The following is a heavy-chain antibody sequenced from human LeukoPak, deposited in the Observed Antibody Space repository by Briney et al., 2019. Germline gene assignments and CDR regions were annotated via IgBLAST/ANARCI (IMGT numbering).Heavy chain of an antibody. D-gene: IGHD6-19*01. CDR2: IYYSGST. V-gene: IGHV4-59*01. J-gene: IGHJ4*02. CDR1: GGSISSYY. CDR3: ARGGYSSGWYRFDY. Sequence: PSETLSLTCTVSGGSISSYYWSWIRQPPGKGLEWIWYIYYSGSTNYNPSLKSRVTISVDTSKNQFSLKLSSVTAADTAVYYCARGGYSSGWYRFDYWGQGTLVTVSS.